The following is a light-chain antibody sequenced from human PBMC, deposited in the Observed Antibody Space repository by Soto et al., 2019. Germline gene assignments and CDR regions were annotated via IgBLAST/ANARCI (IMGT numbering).Light chain of an antibody. CDR1: SSDVGGYNY. V-gene: IGLV2-14*01. CDR2: DVS. Sequence: QSALTQPASVSGSPGQSITISCTGTSSDVGGYNYVSWYQQHPGKAPKLMIYDVSNRPSGVSNPFSGSKSGNTASLTFSGLQAEDEADYYCSSYTSSSTLRVFGGGTKLTVL. CDR3: SSYTSSSTLRV. J-gene: IGLJ2*01.